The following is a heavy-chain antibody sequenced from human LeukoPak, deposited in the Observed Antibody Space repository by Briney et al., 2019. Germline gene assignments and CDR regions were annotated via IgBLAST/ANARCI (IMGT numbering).Heavy chain of an antibody. V-gene: IGHV3-23*01. CDR2: ISGSGGST. Sequence: PGGSLRLSCVVSGFTFSSYAMSWVRQAPGKGLEWVSGISGSGGSTYYADSVKGRFTISRDNSKNTLYLQMNSLRAEDTAVYYCAKDGWYCSGGTCYGHDYWGQGTLVTVSS. J-gene: IGHJ4*02. CDR3: AKDGWYCSGGTCYGHDY. CDR1: GFTFSSYA. D-gene: IGHD2-15*01.